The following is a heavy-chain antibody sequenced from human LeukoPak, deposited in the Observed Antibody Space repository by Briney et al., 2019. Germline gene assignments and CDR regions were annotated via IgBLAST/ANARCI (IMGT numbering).Heavy chain of an antibody. J-gene: IGHJ4*02. D-gene: IGHD4-17*01. CDR1: GFTFSSYN. Sequence: GGSLRISCTASGFTFSSYNMRWVRQDPGKGLEWVSSIGSSSSDIYYAESVKGRFTIFRDSAKNSVYLQMNSLRADDTAVYYCARWATMTSILDYWGQGTLVTVSS. CDR2: IGSSSSDI. CDR3: ARWATMTSILDY. V-gene: IGHV3-21*01.